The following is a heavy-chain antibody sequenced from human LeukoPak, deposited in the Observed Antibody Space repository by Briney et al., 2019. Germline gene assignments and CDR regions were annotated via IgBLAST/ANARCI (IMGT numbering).Heavy chain of an antibody. J-gene: IGHJ4*02. CDR1: GXTFSSYA. CDR2: ISGSGGST. CDR3: AKDRIVVSYYFDY. Sequence: GGSLRLSCAASGXTFSSYAVSWVRQAPGKGLEWGLAISGSGGSTYYAVSVEGRFTISRDNSKNTLYLQMNSLRAEDTAVYYCAKDRIVVSYYFDYWGQGTLVTVSS. V-gene: IGHV3-23*01. D-gene: IGHD3-22*01.